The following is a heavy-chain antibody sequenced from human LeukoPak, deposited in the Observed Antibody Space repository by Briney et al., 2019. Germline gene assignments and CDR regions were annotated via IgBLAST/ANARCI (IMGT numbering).Heavy chain of an antibody. J-gene: IGHJ4*02. CDR2: ISPTGSTT. Sequence: GGSLRLSCIASGFSFSGHWMHWARQLPGKGLVWVSRISPTGSTTSYADSVKGRFTVSRDNTKNTLYLQVNNLRAEDTAVYYCARGPNSNWSGLDFWGQGTLLTVSS. CDR1: GFSFSGHW. CDR3: ARGPNSNWSGLDF. V-gene: IGHV3-74*01. D-gene: IGHD6-6*01.